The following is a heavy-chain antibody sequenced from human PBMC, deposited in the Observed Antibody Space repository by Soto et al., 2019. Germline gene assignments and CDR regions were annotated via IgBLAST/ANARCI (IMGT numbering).Heavy chain of an antibody. J-gene: IGHJ5*02. Sequence: SGKVSCEASAYTFTSYGFHWVRQAPGQRLEWMGWINAANGDTKYSPKFQGRVTITRDTSASTAYMELSSLRSEDTAVYYCVRRHVSATGIDWFDPWGQGTLVTVSS. CDR1: AYTFTSYG. CDR2: INAANGDT. D-gene: IGHD6-13*01. CDR3: VRRHVSATGIDWFDP. V-gene: IGHV1-3*01.